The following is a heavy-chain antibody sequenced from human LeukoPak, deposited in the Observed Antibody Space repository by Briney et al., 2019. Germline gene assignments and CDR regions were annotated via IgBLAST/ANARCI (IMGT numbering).Heavy chain of an antibody. V-gene: IGHV4-39*01. CDR2: IYYSGST. Sequence: PSETLSLTCTVSGGSISSSSYYWGWIRQPPGKGLEWIGSIYYSGSTYYNPSLKSRVTISVDTSKNQFSLRLSSVTAADTAVYYCASPGRRYFDWSFHFDYWGQGTLVTVSS. D-gene: IGHD3-9*01. CDR1: GGSISSSSYY. J-gene: IGHJ4*02. CDR3: ASPGRRYFDWSFHFDY.